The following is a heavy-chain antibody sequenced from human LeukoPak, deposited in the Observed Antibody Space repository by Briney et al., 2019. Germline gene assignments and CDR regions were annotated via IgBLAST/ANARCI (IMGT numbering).Heavy chain of an antibody. J-gene: IGHJ4*02. Sequence: GGSLRLSCAASRFTFSSYWMTWVRQAPGKGLEWVANIKQTGTEKYYVDSVKGRFTISRDNAKNSLYLQMNSLRAEDTAVYYCARHRVLLWFGELLNFDYWGQGTLVTVSS. CDR1: RFTFSSYW. CDR3: ARHRVLLWFGELLNFDY. D-gene: IGHD3-10*01. V-gene: IGHV3-7*01. CDR2: IKQTGTEK.